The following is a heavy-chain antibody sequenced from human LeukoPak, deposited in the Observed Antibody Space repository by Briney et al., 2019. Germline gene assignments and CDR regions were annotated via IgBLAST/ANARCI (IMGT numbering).Heavy chain of an antibody. CDR1: GFSFSNFW. CDR3: AKGGHYNFDY. Sequence: GGSLRLSCTASGFSFSNFWMQWVRQAPGKGLEWVASIKEDGSDKYYVDSVKGRFSISRDNAKNSLYLQMNSLRTEDTAVYYCAKGGHYNFDYWGQGTLVTVSS. D-gene: IGHD4-11*01. CDR2: IKEDGSDK. V-gene: IGHV3-7*01. J-gene: IGHJ4*02.